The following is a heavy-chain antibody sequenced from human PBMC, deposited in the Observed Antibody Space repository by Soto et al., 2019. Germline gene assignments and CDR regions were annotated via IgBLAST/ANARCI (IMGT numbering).Heavy chain of an antibody. CDR3: ARKKVRGLDYYYGMDV. CDR2: MYYGGRT. D-gene: IGHD3-10*01. CDR1: GGSISSYY. J-gene: IGHJ6*02. V-gene: IGHV4-59*12. Sequence: SEALSLTCTVSGGSISSYYWSWIRQPPGKGLEWIGYMYYGGRTNYNPSLKSRVTISVDTSKMQVSLKLSSVTAADTAVYYCARKKVRGLDYYYGMDVWSQGTTVTVSS.